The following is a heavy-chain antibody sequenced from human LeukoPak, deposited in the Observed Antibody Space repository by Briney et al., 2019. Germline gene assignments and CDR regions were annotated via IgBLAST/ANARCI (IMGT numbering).Heavy chain of an antibody. D-gene: IGHD6-19*01. CDR3: AKVGGIAVALGYWYFDL. J-gene: IGHJ2*01. Sequence: GGSLRLSCAASGFTVSSNYMSWVRQAPGKGLEWVSLVYSGGSTYYADSVKGRFTISRDNSKNTLYLQMNSLRAEDTAVYYCAKVGGIAVALGYWYFDLWGRGTLSLSPQ. CDR2: VYSGGST. CDR1: GFTVSSNY. V-gene: IGHV3-66*01.